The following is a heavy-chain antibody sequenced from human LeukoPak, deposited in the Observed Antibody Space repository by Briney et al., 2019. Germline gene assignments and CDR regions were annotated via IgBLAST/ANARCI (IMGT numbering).Heavy chain of an antibody. D-gene: IGHD2-2*01. V-gene: IGHV1-2*02. CDR1: GYTFTGYY. CDR3: ARRAHSSTDAFDI. CDR2: INPNSGGT. J-gene: IGHJ3*02. Sequence: ASVKVSCKASGYTFTGYYMHWVRPAPGQGLEWMGWINPNSGGTNYAQKFQGRVTMTRDTSISTAYMELSRLRSDDTAVYYCARRAHSSTDAFDIWGQGTMVTVSS.